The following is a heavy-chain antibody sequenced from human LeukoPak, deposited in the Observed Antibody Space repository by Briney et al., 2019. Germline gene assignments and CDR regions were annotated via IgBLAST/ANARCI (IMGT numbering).Heavy chain of an antibody. D-gene: IGHD3-22*01. V-gene: IGHV3-21*01. CDR2: ITSSSSYI. CDR3: ARHVVAVGFDY. Sequence: TGGSLRLSCAASGLTFSSYTMNWVRQAPGKGLEWVSSITSSSSYIYYADSVMGRFTISRDNANNSLYLQMNSLRAEDTAVYYCARHVVAVGFDYWGQGTLVIVSS. J-gene: IGHJ4*02. CDR1: GLTFSSYT.